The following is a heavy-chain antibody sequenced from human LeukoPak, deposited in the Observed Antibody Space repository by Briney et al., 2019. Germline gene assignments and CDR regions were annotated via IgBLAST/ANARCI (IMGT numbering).Heavy chain of an antibody. Sequence: PSETLSLTCTVSGGSISSSSYYWGWIRQPPGKGLEWIGSIYYSGSTYYNPSLKSRVTISVDTSKNQFSLKLSSVTAADTAVYYCARASSIRAFDIWGQGTMVTVSS. CDR1: GGSISSSSYY. CDR2: IYYSGST. CDR3: ARASSIRAFDI. J-gene: IGHJ3*02. V-gene: IGHV4-39*07.